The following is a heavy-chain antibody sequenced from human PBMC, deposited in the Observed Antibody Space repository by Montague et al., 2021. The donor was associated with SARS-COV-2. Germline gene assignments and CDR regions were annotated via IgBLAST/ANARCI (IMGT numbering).Heavy chain of an antibody. CDR1: GSSLSTSGMC. CDR2: IDWDDDK. Sequence: PALVKPTQTLTLTCTFSGSSLSTSGMCVSWIRQPPGKALEWLALIDWDDDKYYSTSLKTRLTISKDASKNQVVLTMTNMDPVDTATYYCARMVTIFSLGGYYYYYGMDVGGQGTTVTVSS. D-gene: IGHD3-9*01. J-gene: IGHJ6*02. V-gene: IGHV2-70*01. CDR3: ARMVTIFSLGGYYYYYGMDV.